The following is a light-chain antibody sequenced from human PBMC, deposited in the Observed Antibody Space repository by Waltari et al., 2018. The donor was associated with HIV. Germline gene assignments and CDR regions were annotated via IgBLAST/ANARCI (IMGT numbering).Light chain of an antibody. CDR3: MQALQTPRT. J-gene: IGKJ1*01. CDR1: QSLLHSNGYNY. Sequence: LLPQSPLSLPVPPGDPASISCPSSQSLLHSNGYNYLDWYVQQPGQSPQLLIHKGSNRASGVPDRFSGSGSGTDFTLKISRVEADDVGVYYCMQALQTPRTFGQGTRVEIK. CDR2: KGS. V-gene: IGKV2-28*01.